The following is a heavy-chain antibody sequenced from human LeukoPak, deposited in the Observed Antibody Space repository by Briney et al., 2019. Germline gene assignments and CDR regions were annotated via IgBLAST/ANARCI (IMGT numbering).Heavy chain of an antibody. CDR1: VDSMFGYY. Sequence: SETLSLTCSVSVDSMFGYYWSWLRQPPGGGLEWIGYIYDTGRTNYSPSLMSRVTISLDTYNKQFSLRLTSVTAADTAVYYCARHGRDVLRYFDWLRRYFDYWGQGTLVTVSS. CDR2: IYDTGRT. V-gene: IGHV4-59*08. D-gene: IGHD3-9*01. CDR3: ARHGRDVLRYFDWLRRYFDY. J-gene: IGHJ4*02.